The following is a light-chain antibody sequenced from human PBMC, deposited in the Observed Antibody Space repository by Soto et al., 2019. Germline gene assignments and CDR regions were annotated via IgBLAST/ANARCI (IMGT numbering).Light chain of an antibody. J-gene: IGKJ1*01. CDR3: QRYGGPSWT. CDR2: GAS. Sequence: EIVLTQSPGTLSLSPGERATLSCRASQSVSSSYLAWYQQKPGQAPRLLIFGASSRATGIPDKFNGSGSGTDFTLTISRLEPDDFAVYYCQRYGGPSWTFGQGTKVDIK. V-gene: IGKV3-20*01. CDR1: QSVSSSY.